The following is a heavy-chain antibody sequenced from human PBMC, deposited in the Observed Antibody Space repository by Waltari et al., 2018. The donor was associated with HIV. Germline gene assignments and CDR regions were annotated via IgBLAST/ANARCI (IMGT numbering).Heavy chain of an antibody. V-gene: IGHV5-51*03. J-gene: IGHJ4*02. CDR1: GYSFTSYW. Sequence: EVQLVQSGAEVKKPGESLQISCKGSGYSFTSYWIGWVRHMSGKGLEWMGIIYPGDSDTRYSPSFQGQVTISADKSISTAYLHWSSLKASDTGMYYCATGGPMATLPWRADYWGQGTLVTVSS. CDR3: ATGGPMATLPWRADY. D-gene: IGHD5-12*01. CDR2: IYPGDSDT.